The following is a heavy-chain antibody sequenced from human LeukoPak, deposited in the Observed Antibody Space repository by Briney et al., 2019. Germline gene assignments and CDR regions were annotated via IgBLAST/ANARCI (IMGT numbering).Heavy chain of an antibody. CDR1: GYTLTELS. J-gene: IGHJ4*02. CDR3: AKDLFGYSYGSHYYDSSGYYSY. Sequence: ASVKVSCKVSGYTLTELSMHWVRQAPGKGLEWMGGSDPEDGETIYAQKFQGRVTMTEDTSTDTAYMELSSLRSEDTAVYYCAKDLFGYSYGSHYYDSSGYYSYWGEGTLVTVSS. D-gene: IGHD3-22*01. CDR2: SDPEDGET. V-gene: IGHV1-24*01.